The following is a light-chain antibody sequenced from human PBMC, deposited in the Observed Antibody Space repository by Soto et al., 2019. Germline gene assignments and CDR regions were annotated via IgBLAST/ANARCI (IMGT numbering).Light chain of an antibody. Sequence: VLTQSPATLSLSPGESATLSCRASQNVGNNLAWYQQKSGQAPRLLIYAASDRATGVPARFSGGMSGTDFTLTISSLEPEDFATYYCQQYDSYSYTFGQGTKLEIK. CDR1: QNVGNN. CDR2: AAS. V-gene: IGKV3-11*01. J-gene: IGKJ2*01. CDR3: QQYDSYSYT.